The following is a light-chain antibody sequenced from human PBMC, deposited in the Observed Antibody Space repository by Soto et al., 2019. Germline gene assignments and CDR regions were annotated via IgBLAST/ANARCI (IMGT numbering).Light chain of an antibody. Sequence: QSVLTQPPSLSGAPGQSVTISCTVSSSNIGAGYDVHWYQQLPGTAPKLLIYGNSNRPSGVPDRFSGSKSGTSASLAITGLQAEDEADYYCQSYDSSLSGCYVFGTGTKVTVL. J-gene: IGLJ1*01. CDR3: QSYDSSLSGCYV. V-gene: IGLV1-40*01. CDR2: GNS. CDR1: SSNIGAGYD.